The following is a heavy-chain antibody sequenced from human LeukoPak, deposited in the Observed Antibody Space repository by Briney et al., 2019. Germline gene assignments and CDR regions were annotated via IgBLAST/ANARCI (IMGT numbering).Heavy chain of an antibody. V-gene: IGHV3-30*02. CDR1: GFTFSSYG. J-gene: IGHJ4*02. Sequence: GGSLRLSCAASGFTFSSYGMHWVRQAPGKGLEWVAFIRYDGSHKYYADSVKGRFTISRDNSKNTLYLQMNSLRAEDTAVYYCAKGGDYDDLSGYWGQGTLVTVSS. D-gene: IGHD4-17*01. CDR3: AKGGDYDDLSGY. CDR2: IRYDGSHK.